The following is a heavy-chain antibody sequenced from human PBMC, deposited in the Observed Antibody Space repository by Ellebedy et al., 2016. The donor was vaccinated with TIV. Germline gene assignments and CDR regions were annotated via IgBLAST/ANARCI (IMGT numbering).Heavy chain of an antibody. V-gene: IGHV3-7*01. CDR2: INPDGSER. Sequence: GESLKISXAASGFTFSTYWMNWVRQAAGKGLEWVTNINPDGSERDYVDSVKGRFIISRDNAKNSLYLQMNSLRAEDTAVYYCARVSGSGSYYYYYGMDVWGQGTTVTVSS. D-gene: IGHD1-26*01. J-gene: IGHJ6*02. CDR3: ARVSGSGSYYYYYGMDV. CDR1: GFTFSTYW.